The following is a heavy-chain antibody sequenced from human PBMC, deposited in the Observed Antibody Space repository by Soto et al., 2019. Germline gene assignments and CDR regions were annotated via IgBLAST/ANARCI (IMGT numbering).Heavy chain of an antibody. V-gene: IGHV3-7*01. CDR3: ARDMADIVVVPAAIAFDY. J-gene: IGHJ4*02. CDR1: GFTFSSYW. Sequence: SLRLSCAASGFTFSSYWMSWVRQAPGKGLEWVANIKQDGSEKYYVDSVKGRFTISRDNAKNSLYLQMNSLRAEDTAVYYCARDMADIVVVPAAIAFDYWGQGTLVTVSS. D-gene: IGHD2-2*01. CDR2: IKQDGSEK.